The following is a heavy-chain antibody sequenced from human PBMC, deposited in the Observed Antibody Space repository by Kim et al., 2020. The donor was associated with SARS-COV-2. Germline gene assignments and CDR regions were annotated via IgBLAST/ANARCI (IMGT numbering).Heavy chain of an antibody. J-gene: IGHJ4*02. CDR2: SP. V-gene: IGHV4-59*01. D-gene: IGHD6-19*01. Sequence: SPDYNPSLKSRGTISVDTSKNQFSLKLSSVTAADTAVYYCAREDSGSFDYWGQGTLVTVSS. CDR3: AREDSGSFDY.